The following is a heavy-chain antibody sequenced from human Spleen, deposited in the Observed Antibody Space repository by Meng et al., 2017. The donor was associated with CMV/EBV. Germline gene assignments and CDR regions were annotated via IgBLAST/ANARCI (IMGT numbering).Heavy chain of an antibody. CDR1: GGSISRNSW. CDR3: ARDPGGEAPLDY. J-gene: IGHJ4*02. CDR2: IYHRGNT. Sequence: CAVSGGSISRNSWWTWVRQPPGKGLEWIGEIYHRGNTNYNPSLESRVTISLDKSKNQFSLKLTSVTAADTAIYYCARDPGGEAPLDYWGQGTLVTVSS. V-gene: IGHV4-4*02. D-gene: IGHD1-14*01.